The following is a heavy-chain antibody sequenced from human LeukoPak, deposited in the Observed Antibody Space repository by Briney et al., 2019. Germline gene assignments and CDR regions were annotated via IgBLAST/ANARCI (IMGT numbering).Heavy chain of an antibody. CDR1: GGSFSGYY. Sequence: SETLSLTCAVYGGSFSGYYRSWIRQPPGKGLEWIGEINHSGSTNYNPALKRRGTISVDTSKKKFSLKLSSVTAADTAVYYCARHGYYGSGSFRYWGQGTLVTVSS. J-gene: IGHJ4*02. D-gene: IGHD3-10*01. CDR2: INHSGST. V-gene: IGHV4-34*01. CDR3: ARHGYYGSGSFRY.